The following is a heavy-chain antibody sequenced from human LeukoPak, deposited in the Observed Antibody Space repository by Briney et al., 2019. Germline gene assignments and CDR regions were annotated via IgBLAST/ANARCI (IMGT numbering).Heavy chain of an antibody. Sequence: PGGSLRLSCAASGFTFDDYTMHWVRQAPGEGLEWVSLISWDGGSTYYADSVKGRFTISRDNSKNSLYLQMNSLRTEDTALYYCAKDSKWLQFSYGMDVWGQGTTVTVSS. CDR2: ISWDGGST. CDR1: GFTFDDYT. J-gene: IGHJ6*02. V-gene: IGHV3-43*01. CDR3: AKDSKWLQFSYGMDV. D-gene: IGHD5-24*01.